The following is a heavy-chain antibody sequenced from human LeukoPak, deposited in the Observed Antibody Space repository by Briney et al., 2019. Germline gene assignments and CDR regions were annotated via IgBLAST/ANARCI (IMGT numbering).Heavy chain of an antibody. CDR3: ASHYDSSGFDY. J-gene: IGHJ4*02. CDR1: GFTFSSYG. D-gene: IGHD3-22*01. Sequence: GGSLRLSCAASGFTFSSYGMHWVRQAPGKRLEWVAVIWYDGSNKYYADSVKGRFTISRDNSKNTLYLQMNSLRAEDTAVYYCASHYDSSGFDYWGQGTLVTVSS. CDR2: IWYDGSNK. V-gene: IGHV3-33*01.